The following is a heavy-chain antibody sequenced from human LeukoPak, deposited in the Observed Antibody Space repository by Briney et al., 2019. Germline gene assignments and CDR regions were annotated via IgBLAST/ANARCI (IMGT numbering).Heavy chain of an antibody. CDR1: GYTFTKYY. CDR2: INTSGHWT. J-gene: IGHJ5*02. D-gene: IGHD2-21*02. CDR3: ARDNSVRDTAWWFDP. V-gene: IGHV1-46*01. Sequence: ASVKVSCKAFGYTFTKYYMHWVGPAPAQGGEGMGLINTSGHWTSYAQKVQGRVTLTRDVSTSTDYLELSSLRSEDTAVYYCARDNSVRDTAWWFDPWGQGTLVTVSS.